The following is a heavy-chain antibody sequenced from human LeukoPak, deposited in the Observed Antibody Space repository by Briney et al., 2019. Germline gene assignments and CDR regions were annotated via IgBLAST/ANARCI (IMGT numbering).Heavy chain of an antibody. V-gene: IGHV3-30-3*01. CDR2: ISYHGNNK. CDR3: MRNPYGEYPFDY. D-gene: IGHD4-17*01. Sequence: GGSLRLSCAASGFTFSSYAMPWVRQAPGKGLEWVAVISYHGNNKYYADSVKGRFTISRDNSKNTLDLQMNSLRAEDTAVYYCMRNPYGEYPFDYWGQGTLVTVSS. J-gene: IGHJ4*02. CDR1: GFTFSSYA.